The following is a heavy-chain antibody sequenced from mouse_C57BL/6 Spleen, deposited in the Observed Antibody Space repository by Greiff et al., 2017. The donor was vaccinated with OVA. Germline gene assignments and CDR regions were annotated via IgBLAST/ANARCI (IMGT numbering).Heavy chain of an antibody. J-gene: IGHJ1*03. CDR2: IDPETGGT. CDR1: GYTFTDYE. Sequence: QVQLQQSGAELVRPGASVTLSCKASGYTFTDYEMHWVKQTPVHGLEWIGAIDPETGGTAYTQKFKGKAILTADQSSSTAYMELRSVTSEDSAVYYCTEGYYGSDWYVDVGGTGTTVTVSS. D-gene: IGHD1-1*01. V-gene: IGHV1-15*01. CDR3: TEGYYGSDWYVDV.